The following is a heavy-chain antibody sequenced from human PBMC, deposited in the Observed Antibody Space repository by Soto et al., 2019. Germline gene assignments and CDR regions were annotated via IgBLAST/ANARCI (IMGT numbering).Heavy chain of an antibody. J-gene: IGHJ4*02. Sequence: ASVKVSCKASGYTFTSYAMHWVRQAPGQRLEWMGWINAGNGNTKYSQKFQGRVTITRDTSASTAYMELSSLRSEDTAVYYCAINYYDSSGYLYYFDYWGQGTLVTVSA. V-gene: IGHV1-3*01. D-gene: IGHD3-22*01. CDR1: GYTFTSYA. CDR3: AINYYDSSGYLYYFDY. CDR2: INAGNGNT.